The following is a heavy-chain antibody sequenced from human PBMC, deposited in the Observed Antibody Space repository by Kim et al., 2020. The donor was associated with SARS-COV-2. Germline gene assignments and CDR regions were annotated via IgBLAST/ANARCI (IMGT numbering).Heavy chain of an antibody. D-gene: IGHD3-16*02. CDR3: ATSNRGNYLYGMDV. V-gene: IGHV4-34*01. Sequence: NPALKSRVTISADSSKKQFSLRLSSVTAADTAVYYCATSNRGNYLYGMDVWGQGTTVTVSS. J-gene: IGHJ6*02.